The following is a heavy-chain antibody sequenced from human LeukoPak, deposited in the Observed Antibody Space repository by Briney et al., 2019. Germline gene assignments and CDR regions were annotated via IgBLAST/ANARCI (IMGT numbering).Heavy chain of an antibody. CDR3: ATWASSGYFPADFDY. Sequence: ASVKVSCKVSGYTLTELSMHWVRQAPGKGLEGMGGFDPEDGETIYAQKFQGRVTMTEDTSTDTAYMELSSLRSEDTAVYYCATWASSGYFPADFDYWGQGTLVTVSS. V-gene: IGHV1-24*01. J-gene: IGHJ4*02. CDR2: FDPEDGET. D-gene: IGHD3-22*01. CDR1: GYTLTELS.